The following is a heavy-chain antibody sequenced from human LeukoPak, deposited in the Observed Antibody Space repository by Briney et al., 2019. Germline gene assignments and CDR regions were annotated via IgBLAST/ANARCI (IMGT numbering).Heavy chain of an antibody. J-gene: IGHJ6*03. CDR3: AISHRLAAAGRPGYYYYMDV. CDR2: INPSGGST. CDR1: GYTFTSYY. D-gene: IGHD6-13*01. V-gene: IGHV1-46*01. Sequence: GGSLRLSCAASGYTFTSYYMHWVRQAPGQGLEWMGIINPSGGSTSYAQKFQGRVTMTRDMSTSTVYMELSSLRSENTAVYYCAISHRLAAAGRPGYYYYMDVWGKGTTVTVSS.